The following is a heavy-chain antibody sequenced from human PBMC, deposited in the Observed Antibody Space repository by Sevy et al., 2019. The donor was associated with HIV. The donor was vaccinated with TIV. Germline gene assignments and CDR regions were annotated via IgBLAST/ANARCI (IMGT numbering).Heavy chain of an antibody. CDR3: GRHVGRDGYSFDY. CDR1: GYSFTSYW. CDR2: IYPGDSET. D-gene: IGHD4-4*01. Sequence: GESLKISCKGSGYSFTSYWIGWVRQMPGKGLEWMGIIYPGDSETTYSPSFQGQVTVSADKSISTSYLQWSSLRASDTAMYYCGRHVGRDGYSFDYWGQGTLVTVSS. V-gene: IGHV5-51*01. J-gene: IGHJ4*02.